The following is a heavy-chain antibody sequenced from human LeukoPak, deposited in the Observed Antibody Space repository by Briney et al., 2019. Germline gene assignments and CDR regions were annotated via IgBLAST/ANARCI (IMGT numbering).Heavy chain of an antibody. V-gene: IGHV4-39*07. J-gene: IGHJ4*02. D-gene: IGHD1-26*01. CDR1: GGSISSSSYY. Sequence: SETLSLTCTVSGGSISSSSYYWGWIRQPPGKGLEWIGSLYYNGSTYHNPSLKSRVTISVDTSKNQFSLQLTSVTAADTAIYYCARTIVGPGTSYFDQWGQGTLVTVSS. CDR3: ARTIVGPGTSYFDQ. CDR2: LYYNGST.